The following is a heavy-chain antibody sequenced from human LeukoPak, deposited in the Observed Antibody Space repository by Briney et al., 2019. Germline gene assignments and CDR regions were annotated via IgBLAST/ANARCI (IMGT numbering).Heavy chain of an antibody. D-gene: IGHD2-15*01. CDR3: ARAVGIVVVVVATLDY. Sequence: VASVKVSCKASGYTFTRYGISWVRQAPGQGLEWMGWISPYNGNTNYAQKFQGRVTMTRDTSTSTVYMELSSLRSEDTAVYYCARAVGIVVVVVATLDYWGQGTLVTVSS. CDR1: GYTFTRYG. J-gene: IGHJ4*02. CDR2: ISPYNGNT. V-gene: IGHV1-18*01.